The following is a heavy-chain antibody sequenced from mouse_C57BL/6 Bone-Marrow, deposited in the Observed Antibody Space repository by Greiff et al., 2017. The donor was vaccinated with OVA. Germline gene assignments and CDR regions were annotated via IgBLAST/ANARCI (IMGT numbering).Heavy chain of an antibody. CDR1: GFTFSSYG. D-gene: IGHD1-1*01. J-gene: IGHJ2*01. V-gene: IGHV5-6*01. CDR3: AKHYYGGSYC. CDR2: ISSGGSYT. Sequence: EVQVVESGGDLVKPGGSLKLSCAASGFTFSSYGMSWVRQTPDKRLEWVATISSGGSYTYYPDSVKGRFTISRDNAKNTLCLQMSSLKSEDTAMYYCAKHYYGGSYCWGQGTTLTVSS.